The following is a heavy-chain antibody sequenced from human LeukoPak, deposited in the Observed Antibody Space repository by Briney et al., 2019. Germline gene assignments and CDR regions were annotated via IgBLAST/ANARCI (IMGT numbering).Heavy chain of an antibody. CDR3: ARATVAVPDY. J-gene: IGHJ4*02. CDR2: IYYSGNT. D-gene: IGHD6-19*01. V-gene: IGHV4-39*01. Sequence: SETLSLTCTVSGDSIRSSSYYWGWVRQPPGRGGQWIVSIYYSGNTYYNPSPKSRVTISLDTSKNQFSLKLSSVTAADTAVYYCARATVAVPDYWGQGTLVTVSS. CDR1: GDSIRSSSYY.